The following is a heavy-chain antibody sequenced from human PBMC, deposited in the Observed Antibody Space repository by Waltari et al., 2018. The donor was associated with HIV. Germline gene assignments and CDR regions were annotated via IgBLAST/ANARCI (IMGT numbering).Heavy chain of an antibody. J-gene: IGHJ4*02. CDR2: ISGSGGST. Sequence: EVQLLESGGGLVQPGGSLRLSCAASGFTFSSYAMSWARQAPGKGLEWVSAISGSGGSTYYADSVKGRFTISRDNSKNTLYLQMNSLRAEDTAVYYCAKDYVWGSYRLDYFDYWGQGTLVTVSS. V-gene: IGHV3-23*01. CDR3: AKDYVWGSYRLDYFDY. D-gene: IGHD3-16*02. CDR1: GFTFSSYA.